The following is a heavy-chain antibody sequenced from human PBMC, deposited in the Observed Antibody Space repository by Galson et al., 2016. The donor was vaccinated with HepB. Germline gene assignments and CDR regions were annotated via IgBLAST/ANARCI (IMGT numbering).Heavy chain of an antibody. V-gene: IGHV3-53*01. CDR3: ALEKIYVGSLDV. D-gene: IGHD3-10*01. Sequence: SLRLSCAASGFTVSNNYMSWVRQAPGKGLEWVSLIYSGGSTYYADSVKGRFTISRDNSKNTLYLHMNGLRAEDTAHYYCALEKIYVGSLDVWGQGTTVTVSS. CDR2: IYSGGST. CDR1: GFTVSNNY. J-gene: IGHJ6*02.